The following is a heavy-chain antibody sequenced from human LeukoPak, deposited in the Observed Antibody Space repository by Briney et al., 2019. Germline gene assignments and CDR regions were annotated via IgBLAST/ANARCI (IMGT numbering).Heavy chain of an antibody. CDR2: ISSSGSTI. CDR1: GFTVSSNY. CDR3: AREPNYYDSSDSDY. Sequence: GGSLRLSCAASGFTVSSNYMSWIRQAPGKGLEWVSYISSSGSTIYYADSVKGRFTISRDNAKNSLYLQTNSLRAEDTAVYYCAREPNYYDSSDSDYWGQGTLVTVSS. D-gene: IGHD3-22*01. V-gene: IGHV3-11*01. J-gene: IGHJ4*02.